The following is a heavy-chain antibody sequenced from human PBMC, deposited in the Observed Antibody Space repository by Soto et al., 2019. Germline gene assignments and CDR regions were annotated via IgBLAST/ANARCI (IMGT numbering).Heavy chain of an antibody. V-gene: IGHV4-39*01. Sequence: QLQLQESGPGLVKPSETLSLTCTVSGASISSTSYYWGWIRQPPGKGLEWIGSLHYSVNTYYNPSLKSRDTISVDTSKNQFSPTVDSVTAADTAVYFWASRRREENCNAASCYVTHWGQGTLVTVSS. CDR3: ASRRREENCNAASCYVTH. J-gene: IGHJ4*02. D-gene: IGHD2-2*01. CDR2: LHYSVNT. CDR1: GASISSTSYY.